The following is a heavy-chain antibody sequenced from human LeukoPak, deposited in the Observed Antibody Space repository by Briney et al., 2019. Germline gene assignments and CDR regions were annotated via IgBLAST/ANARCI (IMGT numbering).Heavy chain of an antibody. CDR3: AGTMVRGVITDYYYYGMDV. CDR1: GYTFTGYY. Sequence: ASVKVSCKDSGYTFTGYYMHWVRQAPGQGLEWMGWINPNSGGTNYTQKFQGRVTMTRDTSISTAYMELSRLRSDDTAVYYCAGTMVRGVITDYYYYGMDVWGRGTTVTVSS. CDR2: INPNSGGT. J-gene: IGHJ6*02. D-gene: IGHD3-10*01. V-gene: IGHV1-2*02.